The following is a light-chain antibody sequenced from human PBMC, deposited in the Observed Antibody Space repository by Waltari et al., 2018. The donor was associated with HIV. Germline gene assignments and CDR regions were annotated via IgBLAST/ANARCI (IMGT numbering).Light chain of an antibody. Sequence: QPVLTQSSSASASLGSSVKLTCTLSSGHRSYIIAWHQQQPGKAPRYLMKLEGSGSYNKGSGVPDRFSGSSSGAYRYLTISNVQSEDEADYYCETWDGNTWVFGGGTKLTVL. CDR2: LEGSGSY. CDR3: ETWDGNTWV. J-gene: IGLJ3*02. CDR1: SGHRSYI. V-gene: IGLV4-60*03.